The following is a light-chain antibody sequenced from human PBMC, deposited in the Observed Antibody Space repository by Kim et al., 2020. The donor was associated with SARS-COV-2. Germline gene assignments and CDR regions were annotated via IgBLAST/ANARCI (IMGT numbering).Light chain of an antibody. V-gene: IGKV3-15*01. CDR3: QHYNDWPGN. Sequence: SVSPWDSASLSCKASPSVSNYVAWYQMTPGQAPRVIIFGAYMRASGIPARFSGSGSGTDFTLSISSLQSEDSAFYYCQHYNDWPGNFGEGTKLEI. J-gene: IGKJ2*01. CDR2: GAY. CDR1: PSVSNY.